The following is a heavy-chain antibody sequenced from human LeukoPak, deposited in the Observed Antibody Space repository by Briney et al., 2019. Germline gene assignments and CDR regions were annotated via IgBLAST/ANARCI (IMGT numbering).Heavy chain of an antibody. CDR2: ISSSSSYT. CDR3: ARSYGGYVFDY. CDR1: GFTFRDYY. V-gene: IGHV3-11*03. D-gene: IGHD5-12*01. Sequence: GGSLRLSCAASGFTFRDYYMSWIRQAPGKGLEWVSYISSSSSYTNYADSVKGRSTISRDNAENSLYLQMNSLRAEDTAVYYCARSYGGYVFDYWGQGTLVTVSS. J-gene: IGHJ4*02.